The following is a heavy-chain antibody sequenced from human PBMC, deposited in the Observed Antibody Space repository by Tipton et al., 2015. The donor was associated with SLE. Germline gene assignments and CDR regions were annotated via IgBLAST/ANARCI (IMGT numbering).Heavy chain of an antibody. CDR1: GGSISSYY. V-gene: IGHV4-4*08. Sequence: TLSLTCTVSGGSISSYYWSGFRQPPGKGLEWIGCFYTRGSTNYNPSPKSRVTISVDTSKNQFSLKLSSVTAADTAVYYCARGELVDAFDSGGQGTMVTVSS. D-gene: IGHD1-26*01. CDR2: FYTRGST. J-gene: IGHJ3*02. CDR3: ARGELVDAFDS.